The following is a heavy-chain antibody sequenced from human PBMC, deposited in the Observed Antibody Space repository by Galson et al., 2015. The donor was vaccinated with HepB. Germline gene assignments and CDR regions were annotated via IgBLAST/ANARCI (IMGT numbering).Heavy chain of an antibody. V-gene: IGHV3-33*01. CDR3: ARDGRYRTYDFWSGPESGTGTFDI. D-gene: IGHD3-3*01. CDR2: IWYDETNK. CDR1: GFTFSNYA. J-gene: IGHJ3*02. Sequence: SLRLSCAASGFTFSNYAMHWVRQAPGKGLEWVAVIWYDETNKYYADSVKGRFTISRDNSKNTLFLEMNSLRVDDMAVYYCARDGRYRTYDFWSGPESGTGTFDIWGQGTMVTVSS.